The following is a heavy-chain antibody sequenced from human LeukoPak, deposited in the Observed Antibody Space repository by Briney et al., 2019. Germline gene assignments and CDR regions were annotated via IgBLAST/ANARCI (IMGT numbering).Heavy chain of an antibody. CDR2: ISGSGDSP. J-gene: IGHJ6*02. CDR1: GFSFGSYD. CDR3: ARAGATVTSPYYYGMDV. Sequence: GGSLRLSCTASGFSFGSYDMTWVRQAPGKGLEWVSSISGSGDSPYYADSVKGRFTISRDNSKNTLYLQMNSLRAEDTAVYYCARAGATVTSPYYYGMDVWGQGTTVTVSS. V-gene: IGHV3-23*01. D-gene: IGHD4-17*01.